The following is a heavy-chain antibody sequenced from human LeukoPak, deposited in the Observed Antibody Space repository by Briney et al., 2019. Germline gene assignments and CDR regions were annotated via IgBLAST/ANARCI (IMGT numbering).Heavy chain of an antibody. CDR1: GGSISSYY. V-gene: IGHV4-59*08. Sequence: SETLSLTCTVSGGSISSYYWSWIRQPPGKGLEWIGYSYNSGSPNYNPSLKSRVTISVDTSKNQFSLKVSSVTAADTAVCYCARHGGSYSFDYWGQGTLVTVSS. D-gene: IGHD1-26*01. CDR2: SYNSGSP. J-gene: IGHJ4*02. CDR3: ARHGGSYSFDY.